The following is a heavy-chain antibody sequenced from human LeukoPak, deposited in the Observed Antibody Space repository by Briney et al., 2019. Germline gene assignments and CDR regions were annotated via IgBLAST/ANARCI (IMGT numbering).Heavy chain of an antibody. CDR3: ARQTDYGGNDNWFDP. V-gene: IGHV4-59*01. CDR2: IYYSGST. J-gene: IGHJ5*02. CDR1: GGSISSYY. D-gene: IGHD4-23*01. Sequence: SETLSLTCTVSGGSISSYYWSWIRQPPGKGLEWIGYIYYSGSTNYNPSLKSRVTISVDTSKNQFSPKLSSVTAADTAVYYCARQTDYGGNDNWFDPWGQGTLVTVSS.